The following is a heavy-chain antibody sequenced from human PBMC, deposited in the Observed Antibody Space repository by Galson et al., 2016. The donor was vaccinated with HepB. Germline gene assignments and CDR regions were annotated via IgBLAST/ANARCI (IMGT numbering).Heavy chain of an antibody. CDR2: IYYTGST. CDR3: GRRRGGFPDY. D-gene: IGHD2/OR15-2a*01. J-gene: IGHJ4*02. CDR1: GDSISGSSYF. V-gene: IGHV4-39*01. Sequence: SLTCTVSGDSISGSSYFWGWIRQPPGKGLEWIGSIYYTGSTDYNPSLKSRVTISVDTSKNQFSLKLNSVTAADTAVYYCGRRRGGFPDYWGQGTLVTVSS.